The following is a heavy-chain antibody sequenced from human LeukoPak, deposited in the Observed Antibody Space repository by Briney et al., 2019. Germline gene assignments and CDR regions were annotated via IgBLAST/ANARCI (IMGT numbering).Heavy chain of an antibody. CDR2: IYYSGST. CDR3: ARQGQAGGLQTLDY. J-gene: IGHJ4*02. Sequence: SETLSLTCTVSGGSISSYYWSWIRQPPGKGLEWIGYIYYSGSTNYNPSLKSRVTISVDTSKNQFSLKLSSVTAADTAVYYCARQGQAGGLQTLDYWGQGTLVTVSS. V-gene: IGHV4-59*08. CDR1: GGSISSYY. D-gene: IGHD5-24*01.